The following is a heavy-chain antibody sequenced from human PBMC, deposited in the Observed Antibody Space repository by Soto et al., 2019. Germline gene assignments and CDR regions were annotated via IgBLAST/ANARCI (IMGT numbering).Heavy chain of an antibody. J-gene: IGHJ4*02. V-gene: IGHV4-39*01. Sequence: QLQLQESGPGLVKPSETLSLTCTVSGGSISSSSYYWGWIRQPPGKGLEWIGRIYYSGSTYYNPSLKSRVTISVETSNNQFSLKLSAVTAADTAVYYCARRASRGSFYFDYWGQGTLVTVSS. D-gene: IGHD3-10*01. CDR2: IYYSGST. CDR1: GGSISSSSYY. CDR3: ARRASRGSFYFDY.